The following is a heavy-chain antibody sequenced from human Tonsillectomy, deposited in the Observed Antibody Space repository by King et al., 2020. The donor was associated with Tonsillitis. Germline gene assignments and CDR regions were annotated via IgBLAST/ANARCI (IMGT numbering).Heavy chain of an antibody. Sequence: VQLVESGGGLVQPGRSLRLSCTVSGFTFGDYALSWVRQAPGKGLEWVVFTRSKAYGGTTEYSASVKGRFTISRDDSKSIAYLQMNSLKTEDTAVYDCPRHYDVFTDSKKHDAFDMWGQGTMVTVSS. CDR3: PRHYDVFTDSKKHDAFDM. V-gene: IGHV3-49*04. CDR2: TRSKAYGGTT. D-gene: IGHD3-9*01. CDR1: GFTFGDYA. J-gene: IGHJ3*02.